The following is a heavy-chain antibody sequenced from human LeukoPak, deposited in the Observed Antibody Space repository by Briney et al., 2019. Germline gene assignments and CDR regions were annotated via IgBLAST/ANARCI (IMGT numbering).Heavy chain of an antibody. CDR3: ARDGVQYYGSGRTNRFDP. CDR1: GGSINSYY. V-gene: IGHV4-59*01. J-gene: IGHJ5*02. Sequence: SETLSLTCTVSGGSINSYYWSWIRQPPGRGLEWIGCVYYTGSTNYNPSLKSRVTMSIDTSKNQFSLKLNSVTAADTAVYYCARDGVQYYGSGRTNRFDPWGQGTLVTVSS. CDR2: VYYTGST. D-gene: IGHD3-10*01.